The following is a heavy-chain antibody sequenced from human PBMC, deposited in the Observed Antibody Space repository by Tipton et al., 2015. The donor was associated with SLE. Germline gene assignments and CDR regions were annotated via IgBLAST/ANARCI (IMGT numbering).Heavy chain of an antibody. J-gene: IGHJ4*02. CDR2: IYYSGST. CDR3: ASYSSPWYFDY. V-gene: IGHV4-59*11. CDR1: GGSISSHS. D-gene: IGHD6-13*01. Sequence: TLSLTCTVSGGSISSHSWSWIRQPPGKGLEWIGYIYYSGSTNYNPSLTSRVTISVDTSKNQFSLKLSSVTAADTAVYYCASYSSPWYFDYWGQGTLVTVSS.